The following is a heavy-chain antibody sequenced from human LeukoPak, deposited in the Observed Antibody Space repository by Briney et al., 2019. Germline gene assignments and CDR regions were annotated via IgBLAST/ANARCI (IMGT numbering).Heavy chain of an antibody. V-gene: IGHV3-15*01. CDR1: GFTFSNAW. CDR3: TTAVVGEYYYRDV. CDR2: IKSKTDGGTT. D-gene: IGHD3-10*01. J-gene: IGHJ6*03. Sequence: PGGSLRLSCAASGFTFSNAWMSWVRQAPGKGLEWVGRIKSKTDGGTTDYAAPVKGRFTISRDDSKNTLYLQMNSLKTEDTAVYYCTTAVVGEYYYRDVWGKGTTVTISS.